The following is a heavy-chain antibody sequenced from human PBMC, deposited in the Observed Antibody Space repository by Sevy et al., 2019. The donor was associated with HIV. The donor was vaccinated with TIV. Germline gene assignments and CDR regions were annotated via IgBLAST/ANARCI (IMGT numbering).Heavy chain of an antibody. D-gene: IGHD3-10*01. CDR2: INSDRSNT. V-gene: IGHV3-74*01. J-gene: IGHJ3*02. CDR1: GFTFSTYW. Sequence: GGSLRLSCAASGFTFSTYWMHRVRQVPGKGLVWVSRINSDRSNTNYADSVKGRFTTSRDNAKNTVYLQMNSLRADDTALYFCGREMISMVPGVPDAFDIWGHGTMVTVSS. CDR3: GREMISMVPGVPDAFDI.